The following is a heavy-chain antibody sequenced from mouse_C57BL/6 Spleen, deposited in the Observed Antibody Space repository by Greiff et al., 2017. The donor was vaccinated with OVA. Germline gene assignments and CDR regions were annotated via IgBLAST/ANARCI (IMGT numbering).Heavy chain of an antibody. CDR1: GYTFTDYY. J-gene: IGHJ2*01. V-gene: IGHV1-75*01. CDR2: IFPGSGST. Sequence: QVQLKQSGPELVKPGASVKISCKASGYTFTDYYINWVKQRPGQGLEWIGWIFPGSGSTYYNEKFKGKATLTVDKSSSTACMLLSSLTSEDSAVYFCAGPRDYFDYWGQGTTLTVSS. D-gene: IGHD3-1*01. CDR3: AGPRDYFDY.